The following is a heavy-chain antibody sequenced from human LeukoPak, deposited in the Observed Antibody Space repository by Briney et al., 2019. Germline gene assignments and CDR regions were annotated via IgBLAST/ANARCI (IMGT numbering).Heavy chain of an antibody. CDR3: ARTPIYYYDSSGYYN. D-gene: IGHD3-22*01. CDR2: MYYSGNT. V-gene: IGHV4-39*07. J-gene: IGHJ4*02. CDR1: GASINSPSYY. Sequence: SETLSLTCTVSGASINSPSYYWGWIRQPPGRGLEWIGSMYYSGNTYYNPSLKSRVTISLDTSKNQFSLKLSSVTAADTAVYYCARTPIYYYDSSGYYNWGQGTLVTVSS.